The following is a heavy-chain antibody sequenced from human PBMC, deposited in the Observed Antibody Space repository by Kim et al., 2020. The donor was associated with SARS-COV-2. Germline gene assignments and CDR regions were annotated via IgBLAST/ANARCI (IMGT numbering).Heavy chain of an antibody. CDR2: ISYDGSNK. CDR3: AKAYYGDSRPFDY. Sequence: GGSLRLSCAASGFTFSSYGMHWVRQAPGKGLEWVAVISYDGSNKYYADSVKGRFTISRDNSKNTLYLQMNSLRAEDTAVYYCAKAYYGDSRPFDYWGQGT. CDR1: GFTFSSYG. J-gene: IGHJ4*02. V-gene: IGHV3-30*18. D-gene: IGHD4-17*01.